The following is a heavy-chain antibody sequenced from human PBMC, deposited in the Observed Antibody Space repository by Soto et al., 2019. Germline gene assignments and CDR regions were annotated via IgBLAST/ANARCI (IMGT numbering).Heavy chain of an antibody. D-gene: IGHD4-17*01. J-gene: IGHJ4*02. CDR3: ARHDYGDGFSY. Sequence: PSETLSLTCTVSGDSISSSTYYWGWIRRPPGKGLEWIATIFSTGTTHYNPSLRSRVTISVDTSRNQFSLTVRSVTAVDTASYYCARHDYGDGFSYWGQGSQVTVSS. V-gene: IGHV4-39*01. CDR2: IFSTGTT. CDR1: GDSISSSTYY.